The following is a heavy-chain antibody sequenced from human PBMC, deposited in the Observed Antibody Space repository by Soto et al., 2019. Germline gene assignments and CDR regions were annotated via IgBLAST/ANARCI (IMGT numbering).Heavy chain of an antibody. CDR3: ARSQAAAGISPPFWFDP. V-gene: IGHV1-2*04. CDR2: INPNSGGT. J-gene: IGHJ5*02. D-gene: IGHD6-13*01. Sequence: VASVKVSCKASGYTFTGYYMHWVRQAPGQGLEWMGWINPNSGGTNYAQKFQGWVTMTRDTSISTAYMELSRLRSDDTAVYYCARSQAAAGISPPFWFDPWGQGTLITVSS. CDR1: GYTFTGYY.